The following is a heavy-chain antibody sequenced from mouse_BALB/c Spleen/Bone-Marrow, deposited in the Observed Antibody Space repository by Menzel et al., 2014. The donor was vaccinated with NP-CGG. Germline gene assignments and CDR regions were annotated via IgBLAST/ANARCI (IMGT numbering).Heavy chain of an antibody. Sequence: EVKVIESGGGLVKPGGSLKLSCAASGFTFSSYAMSWVRQTPEKRLEWVASISSGGSTYYPDSVKGRFTISRDNARNILYLQMSSLRSEDTAMYYCASYYDYTWFAYWGQGTLVTVSA. CDR2: ISSGGST. V-gene: IGHV5-6-5*01. CDR1: GFTFSSYA. J-gene: IGHJ3*01. CDR3: ASYYDYTWFAY. D-gene: IGHD2-4*01.